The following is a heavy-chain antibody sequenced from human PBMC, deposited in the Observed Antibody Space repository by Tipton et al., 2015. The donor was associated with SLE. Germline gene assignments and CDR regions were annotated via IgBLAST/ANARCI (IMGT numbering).Heavy chain of an antibody. V-gene: IGHV4-61*02. J-gene: IGHJ6*03. Sequence: TLSLTCTVSGGSISSGSYYWSWIRQPAGKGLEWFGRIYTSGSTNYNPSLKSRVTISVDTSKNQFSLKLSSVTAADTAVYYCAARTGDVLYYYYMDVWGKGTTVTVSS. D-gene: IGHD7-27*01. CDR1: GGSISSGSYY. CDR2: IYTSGST. CDR3: AARTGDVLYYYYMDV.